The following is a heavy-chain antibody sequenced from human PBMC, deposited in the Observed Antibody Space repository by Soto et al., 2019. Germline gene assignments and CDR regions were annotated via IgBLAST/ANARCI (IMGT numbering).Heavy chain of an antibody. CDR2: IIPIFGTA. V-gene: IGHV1-69*06. D-gene: IGHD3-22*01. J-gene: IGHJ4*02. Sequence: QVQLVQSGAEVKKPGSSVKVSCTASGGTFSSYAISWVRQAPGQGLEWMGGIIPIFGTANYAQKFQGRVTITADKSTSTAYMELSSLRSEDTAVYYCARGDLLHAVITPYYFDYWGQGTLVTVSS. CDR3: ARGDLLHAVITPYYFDY. CDR1: GGTFSSYA.